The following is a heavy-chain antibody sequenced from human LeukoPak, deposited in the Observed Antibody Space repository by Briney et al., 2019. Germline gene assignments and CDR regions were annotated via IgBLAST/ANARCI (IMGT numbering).Heavy chain of an antibody. CDR1: GFSLSTSGVG. J-gene: IGHJ3*02. D-gene: IGHD3-9*01. Sequence: ESGPTLVKPTQTLTLTCTFSGFSLSTSGVGVGWIRQPPGKALEWLALIYWNDDKRYSPSLKSRLTITKDTSKNQVVLTMTNMDPVDTATYYCAHSLIDILTRYSYDAFDIWGQGTMVTVSS. V-gene: IGHV2-5*01. CDR2: IYWNDDK. CDR3: AHSLIDILTRYSYDAFDI.